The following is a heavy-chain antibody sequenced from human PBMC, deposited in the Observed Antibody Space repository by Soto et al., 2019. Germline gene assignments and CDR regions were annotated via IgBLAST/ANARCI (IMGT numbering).Heavy chain of an antibody. CDR1: GGSISSGGHY. CDR3: ATLQYNSSPYGSDY. V-gene: IGHV4-31*03. CDR2: IYYSGST. J-gene: IGHJ4*02. D-gene: IGHD6-13*01. Sequence: NPSETLSLTCTVSGGSISSGGHYWSWIRQHPGKGLEWIGYIYYSGSTYYNPSLKSRVTISVDTSKNQFSLKLSSVTAADTAVYYCATLQYNSSPYGSDYWGQGTLLTGSS.